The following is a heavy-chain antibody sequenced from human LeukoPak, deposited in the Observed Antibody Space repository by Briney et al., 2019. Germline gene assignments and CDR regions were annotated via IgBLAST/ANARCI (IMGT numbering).Heavy chain of an antibody. D-gene: IGHD4/OR15-4a*01. J-gene: IGHJ4*02. CDR1: GFAVSSTY. CDR3: ARRAGAYSHPYDY. CDR2: IYSDNT. Sequence: GGSLRLSCAVSGFAVSSTYMSWVRQAPGKGLEWVSFIYSDNTHYSDSVKGRFTISRDNSKNTLYLQMNSLRAEDTAVYYCARRAGAYSHPYDYWGQGTLVTVSS. V-gene: IGHV3-53*01.